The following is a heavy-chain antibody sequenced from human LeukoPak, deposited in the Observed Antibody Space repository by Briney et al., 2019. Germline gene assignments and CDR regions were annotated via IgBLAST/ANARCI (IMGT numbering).Heavy chain of an antibody. CDR3: ARGDDSSGYYKGYYYYGMDV. J-gene: IGHJ6*02. Sequence: GGSLRLSCAASGFTFSSYDMHWVRQATGKGLEWVSAIGTAGDTYYPGSVKSRFTISRENAKNSLYLQMNSLRAGDTAVYYCARGDDSSGYYKGYYYYGMDVWGQGTTVTVSS. CDR2: IGTAGDT. D-gene: IGHD3-22*01. V-gene: IGHV3-13*01. CDR1: GFTFSSYD.